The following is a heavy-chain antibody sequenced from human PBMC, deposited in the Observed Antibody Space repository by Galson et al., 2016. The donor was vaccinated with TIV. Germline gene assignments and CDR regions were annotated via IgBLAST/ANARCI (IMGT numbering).Heavy chain of an antibody. Sequence: SLRLSCAVSGFRFNSYAMNWVRQAPGKGLEWVSSIGGTGGSTYYADSVKGRFTISRDSYKDTVYLQMNSLRAEDTAIYFCAKDRQWIPSSLDYWGQGILVTVSS. J-gene: IGHJ4*02. D-gene: IGHD5-18*01. CDR1: GFRFNSYA. V-gene: IGHV3-23*01. CDR2: IGGTGGST. CDR3: AKDRQWIPSSLDY.